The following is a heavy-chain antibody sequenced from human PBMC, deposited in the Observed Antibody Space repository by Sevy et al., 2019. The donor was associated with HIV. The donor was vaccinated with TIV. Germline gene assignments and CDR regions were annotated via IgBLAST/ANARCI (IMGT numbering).Heavy chain of an antibody. Sequence: GGSLRLSCAASGFTFSNAWMNWVRQAPGKGLEWVGRIKSKTDGGTTDYAAPVKGRLTISRDDSKNTLYLQMNSLKTEYTAVYYCTTEIPYSYCSGGSCYRAAVYYYYGMDVWGQGTTVTVSS. V-gene: IGHV3-15*07. CDR3: TTEIPYSYCSGGSCYRAAVYYYYGMDV. D-gene: IGHD2-15*01. J-gene: IGHJ6*02. CDR2: IKSKTDGGTT. CDR1: GFTFSNAW.